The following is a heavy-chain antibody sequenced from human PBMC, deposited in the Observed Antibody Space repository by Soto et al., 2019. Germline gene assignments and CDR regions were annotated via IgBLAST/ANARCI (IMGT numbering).Heavy chain of an antibody. CDR1: GFTFSSYG. CDR3: ALSNYYSSSWYYFDY. CDR2: IWYDGSNK. V-gene: IGHV3-33*08. D-gene: IGHD6-13*01. Sequence: GGSLRLSCAASGFTFSSYGMHWVRQAPGKGLEWVAVIWYDGSNKYYADSVKGRFTISRDNSKNTLYLQMNSLRAEDTAVYYCALSNYYSSSWYYFDYWDQGTLVTVSS. J-gene: IGHJ4*02.